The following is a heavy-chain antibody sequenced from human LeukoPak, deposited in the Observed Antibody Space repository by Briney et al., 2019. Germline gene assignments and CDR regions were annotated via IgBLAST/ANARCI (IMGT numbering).Heavy chain of an antibody. D-gene: IGHD2-15*01. CDR3: ARGPVVVAATDNWFDP. CDR2: IYHSGST. V-gene: IGHV4-4*02. Sequence: SETLSLTCAVSGGSISSSNWWSWVRQPPGKGLEWIGEIYHSGSTNYNPSLKSRVTISVDKSKNQFSLKLSSVTAADTAVYYCARGPVVVAATDNWFDPWGQGTPVTVSS. CDR1: GGSISSSNW. J-gene: IGHJ5*02.